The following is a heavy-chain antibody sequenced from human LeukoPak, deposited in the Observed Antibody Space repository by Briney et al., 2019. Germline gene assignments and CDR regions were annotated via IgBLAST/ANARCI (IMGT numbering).Heavy chain of an antibody. D-gene: IGHD6-13*01. V-gene: IGHV3-20*04. CDR1: GFTFDDYG. CDR2: INWNGGST. Sequence: PAGSLRLSCAASGFTFDDYGMSWVRQAPGKGLEWVSGINWNGGSTGYADSVKGRFTISRDNAKNSLYLQMNSLRAENTALNYCGRVKGYAAGIIDYRGQGTLVTVSS. J-gene: IGHJ4*02. CDR3: GRVKGYAAGIIDY.